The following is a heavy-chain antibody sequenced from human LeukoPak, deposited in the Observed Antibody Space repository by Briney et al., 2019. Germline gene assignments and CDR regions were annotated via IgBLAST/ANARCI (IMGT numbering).Heavy chain of an antibody. J-gene: IGHJ3*02. V-gene: IGHV4-34*01. D-gene: IGHD4-23*01. Sequence: SETLSLTCAVYGGSFSGYYWSWIRQPPRKGLEWIGEINHSGSTNYNPSLKSRVTISVDTSKNQFSLKLSSVTAADTAVYYCARTTVVTPSAFDIWGQGTMVTVSS. CDR3: ARTTVVTPSAFDI. CDR2: INHSGST. CDR1: GGSFSGYY.